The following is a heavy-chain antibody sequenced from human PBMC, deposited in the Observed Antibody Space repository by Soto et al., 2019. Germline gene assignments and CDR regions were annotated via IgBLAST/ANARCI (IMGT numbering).Heavy chain of an antibody. D-gene: IGHD3-10*01. CDR2: MNPNSGNT. CDR3: ARVSIGYYYGSGSYLDY. V-gene: IGHV1-8*01. CDR1: GYTFTSYD. Sequence: ASVKVSCKASGYTFTSYDINWVRQATGQGLEWMGWMNPNSGNTGYAQKFQGRVTMTRNTSISTAYMELSSLRSEDTAVYHCARVSIGYYYGSGSYLDYWGQGKLVNVS. J-gene: IGHJ4*02.